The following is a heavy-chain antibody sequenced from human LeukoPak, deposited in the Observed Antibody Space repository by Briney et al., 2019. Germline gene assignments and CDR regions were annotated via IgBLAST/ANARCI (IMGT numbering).Heavy chain of an antibody. V-gene: IGHV3-30*18. CDR1: GFNFGSYG. Sequence: GGSLRLSCAASGFNFGSYGMHWVRQPPGKGLEWVAVISYDGSHEYYADSVKGRFTISGDSSRNTLYLQMDSLRPEDTAMYYRSKSAVAGTHYYYYDMDVWGQGTTVTVSS. J-gene: IGHJ6*02. D-gene: IGHD6-19*01. CDR3: SKSAVAGTHYYYYDMDV. CDR2: ISYDGSHE.